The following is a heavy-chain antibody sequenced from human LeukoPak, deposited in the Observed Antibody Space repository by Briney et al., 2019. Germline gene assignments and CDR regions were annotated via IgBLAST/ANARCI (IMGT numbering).Heavy chain of an antibody. CDR1: GFTFSDYY. CDR3: ARVTHSSSWYNPSRSSWFDP. D-gene: IGHD6-13*01. V-gene: IGHV3-11*01. Sequence: PGGSLRLSCAASGFTFSDYYMSWIRQAPGKGLEWVSYISSSGSTIYYADSVKGRFTISRDNAKNSLYLQMNSLRAEDTAVYYCARVTHSSSWYNPSRSSWFDPWGQGTLVTVSS. J-gene: IGHJ5*02. CDR2: ISSSGSTI.